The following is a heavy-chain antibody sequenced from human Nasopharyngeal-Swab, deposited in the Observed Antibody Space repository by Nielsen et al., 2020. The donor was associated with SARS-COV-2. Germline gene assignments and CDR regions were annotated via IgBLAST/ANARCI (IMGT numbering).Heavy chain of an antibody. V-gene: IGHV3-7*05. CDR3: ARPLSRDSTWTTEANWFDP. CDR2: ISPDGGQK. D-gene: IGHD6-13*01. J-gene: IGHJ5*02. Sequence: GESLKISCAGSGFTFSSKWMNWARQAPGKGLEWVANISPDGGQKYYADSVKGRFTISRDNAKNSLYLQMNSLRAEDTALYHCARPLSRDSTWTTEANWFDPWGQGTLVTVSS. CDR1: GFTFSSKW.